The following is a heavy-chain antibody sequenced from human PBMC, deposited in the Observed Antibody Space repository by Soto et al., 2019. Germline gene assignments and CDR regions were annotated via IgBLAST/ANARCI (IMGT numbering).Heavy chain of an antibody. V-gene: IGHV1-2*02. CDR2: INPNSGGT. CDR3: ARDRIRVYGMDV. CDR1: GYTFTXYY. D-gene: IGHD2-21*01. J-gene: IGHJ6*02. Sequence: ASVKVSCKASGYTFTXYYMHWVXHAPGQGLEWMGWINPNSGGTNYAQKFQGRVTMTRDTSISTAYMELSRLRSDDTAVYYCARDRIRVYGMDVWGQGTTVTVSS.